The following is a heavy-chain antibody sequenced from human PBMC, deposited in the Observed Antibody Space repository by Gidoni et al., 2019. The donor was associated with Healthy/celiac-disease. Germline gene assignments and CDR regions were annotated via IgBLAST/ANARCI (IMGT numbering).Heavy chain of an antibody. J-gene: IGHJ4*02. D-gene: IGHD2-2*01. V-gene: IGHV3-23*01. CDR2: ISGSGGST. CDR3: AKDLGYCSSTSCYTSFYFDY. CDR1: GFTFRSYA. Sequence: EVQLLESGGGLVQHGGSLRLSCAASGFTFRSYAMSWVRQAPGKGLEGVSAISGSGGSTYYADSVKGRFTISRDNSKNTLYLQMNSLRAEDTAVYYCAKDLGYCSSTSCYTSFYFDYWGQGTLVTVSS.